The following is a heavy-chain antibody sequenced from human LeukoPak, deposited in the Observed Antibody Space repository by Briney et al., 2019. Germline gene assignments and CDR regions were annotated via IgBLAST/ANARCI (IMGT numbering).Heavy chain of an antibody. D-gene: IGHD1-26*01. CDR1: GFTFSSYS. CDR3: ARDLDNLVGATIFDY. J-gene: IGHJ4*02. V-gene: IGHV3-48*01. CDR2: ISSSSSTI. Sequence: PGGSLRLSCAASGFTFSSYSMNWVRQAPGKGLEWVSYISSSSSTIYYADSVKGRFTISRDNAKNSLYLQMNSLRAEDTAVYYCARDLDNLVGATIFDYWGQGTLVTVSS.